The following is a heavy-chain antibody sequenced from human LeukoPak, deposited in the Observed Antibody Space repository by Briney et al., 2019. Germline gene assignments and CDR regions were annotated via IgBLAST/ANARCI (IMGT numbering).Heavy chain of an antibody. J-gene: IGHJ4*02. CDR2: ISANGGET. CDR1: GFTFSIYA. V-gene: IGHV3-23*01. Sequence: GGSLRLSCAASGFTFSIYAMNWVRQAPGKGLEWVSSISANGGETHYADSVKGRFTISRDNSKNALYLQINNPRVEDTAVYYCAKRYYDFPLDYWGQGTLVTVSS. D-gene: IGHD3-3*01. CDR3: AKRYYDFPLDY.